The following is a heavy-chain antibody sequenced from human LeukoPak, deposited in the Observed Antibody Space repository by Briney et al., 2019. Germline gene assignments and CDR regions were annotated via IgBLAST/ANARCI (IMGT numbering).Heavy chain of an antibody. CDR1: GYAFINYY. V-gene: IGHV1-2*02. D-gene: IGHD2-21*02. J-gene: IGHJ5*02. CDR2: INPKSGAT. CDR3: ARSVTYNWFDP. Sequence: ASVKVSCKTSGYAFINYYIHWVRLAPGQGLQWMGWINPKSGATNYAQSFQGRVALTTDTSISTAYMELSSLRPDDTAIYFCARSVTYNWFDPWGQGTRVTVSS.